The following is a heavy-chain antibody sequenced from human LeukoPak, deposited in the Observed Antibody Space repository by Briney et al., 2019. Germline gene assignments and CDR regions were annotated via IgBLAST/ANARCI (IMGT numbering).Heavy chain of an antibody. CDR1: GYSFTSYW. CDR3: ARHCSSTSCSRGFDY. J-gene: IGHJ4*02. Sequence: GESLKISCQGSGYSFTSYWIGWVRQMPGKGLEWMGIIYPGDSDTRYSPSFQGQVTISADKYISTAYLQWSSLKASDPAMYYCARHCSSTSCSRGFDYWGQGTLVTVSS. V-gene: IGHV5-51*01. CDR2: IYPGDSDT. D-gene: IGHD2-2*01.